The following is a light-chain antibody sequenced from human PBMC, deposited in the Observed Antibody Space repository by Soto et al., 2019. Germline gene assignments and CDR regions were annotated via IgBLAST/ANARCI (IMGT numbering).Light chain of an antibody. CDR3: QSYDSSLSGSV. CDR1: SSNIGADDD. CDR2: GNS. J-gene: IGLJ3*02. Sequence: QSVLTQPPSVSGAPGQRVTISCTGSSSNIGADDDVHWYQQLPGTAPKLLIYGNSIRPSGVPDRFSGSKSGTSASLAITGLQAEDEADYSCQSYDSSLSGSVFGGRTKVTVL. V-gene: IGLV1-40*01.